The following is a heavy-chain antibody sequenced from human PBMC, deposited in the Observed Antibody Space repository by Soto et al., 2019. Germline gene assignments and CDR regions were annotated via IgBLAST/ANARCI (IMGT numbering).Heavy chain of an antibody. CDR1: GFTFSSYS. D-gene: IGHD3-3*01. J-gene: IGHJ4*02. Sequence: VGSLRLSCAASGFTFSSYSMNWVRQAPGKGLEWVSSISSSSSYIYYADSVKGRFTISRDNAKNSLYLQMNSLRAEDTAVYYCAREALRFLDEAIDYWGQGTLVTVSS. CDR3: AREALRFLDEAIDY. CDR2: ISSSSSYI. V-gene: IGHV3-21*01.